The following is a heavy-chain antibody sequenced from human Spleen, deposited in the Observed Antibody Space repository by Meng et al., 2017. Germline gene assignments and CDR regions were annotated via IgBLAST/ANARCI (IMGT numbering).Heavy chain of an antibody. CDR1: GFFVSRYA. Sequence: GFFVSRYAMHWVRQAPGKGLEWVAVISNEGSEKYYADSVRGRFTISRDNSKNTLYLQMNSLRAEDTAVYYCARVIRFTYWYFDLWGRGTLVTVSS. CDR3: ARVIRFTYWYFDL. CDR2: ISNEGSEK. V-gene: IGHV3-30*04. J-gene: IGHJ2*01. D-gene: IGHD4-17*01.